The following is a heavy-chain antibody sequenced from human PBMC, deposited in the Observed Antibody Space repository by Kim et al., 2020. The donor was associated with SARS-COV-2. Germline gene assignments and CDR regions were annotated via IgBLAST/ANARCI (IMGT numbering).Heavy chain of an antibody. CDR1: GFTFSSYS. J-gene: IGHJ4*02. Sequence: GGSLRLSCAASGFTFSSYSMNWVRQAPGKGLEWVSYISSSSTIYYAYSVKGRFTISRDNAKNSLYLQMNSLRNEDTAVYYCARDREEYYYGSGSYWGQGTLVTVSS. CDR3: ARDREEYYYGSGSY. V-gene: IGHV3-48*02. D-gene: IGHD3-10*01. CDR2: ISSSSTI.